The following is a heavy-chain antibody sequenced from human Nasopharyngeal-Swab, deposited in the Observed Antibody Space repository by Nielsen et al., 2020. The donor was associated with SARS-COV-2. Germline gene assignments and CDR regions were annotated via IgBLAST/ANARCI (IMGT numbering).Heavy chain of an antibody. CDR2: INPNSGGT. V-gene: IGHV1-2*06. D-gene: IGHD2-2*03. J-gene: IGHJ5*02. CDR3: ASGGGYCSSTSCSNWFDP. Sequence: WVRQAPGQGLEWMGRINPNSGGTNYAQKFQGRVTMTRDTSISTAYMELSRLRFDDTAVYYCASGGGYCSSTSCSNWFDPWGQGTLVTVSS.